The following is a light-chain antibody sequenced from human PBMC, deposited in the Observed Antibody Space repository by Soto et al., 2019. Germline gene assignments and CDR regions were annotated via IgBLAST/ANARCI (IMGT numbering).Light chain of an antibody. CDR3: QQYDSSPIT. Sequence: EIVLTQSPATLSLSPGERATLSCRASQSVSSSYLAWYQQKPGQAPRLLIYGASSRATGIPDRFSGSGSGTDFTLTISRLEPEDSAVFHCQQYDSSPITFGQGTKVDI. CDR1: QSVSSSY. CDR2: GAS. V-gene: IGKV3-20*01. J-gene: IGKJ1*01.